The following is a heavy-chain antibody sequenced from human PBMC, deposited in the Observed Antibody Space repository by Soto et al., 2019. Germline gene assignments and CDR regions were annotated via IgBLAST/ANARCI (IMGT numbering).Heavy chain of an antibody. J-gene: IGHJ5*02. CDR3: ARDRGGILGWLFFHWFDP. CDR2: ISAYNGNT. V-gene: IGHV1-18*01. Sequence: ASVKVSCKASGYTFTSYGISWVRQAPGQGLEWMGWISAYNGNTNYAQKLQGRVTMTTDTSTSTAYMELRSLRSDDTAVYYCARDRGGILGWLFFHWFDPWGQGTLVSVAS. D-gene: IGHD3-3*01. CDR1: GYTFTSYG.